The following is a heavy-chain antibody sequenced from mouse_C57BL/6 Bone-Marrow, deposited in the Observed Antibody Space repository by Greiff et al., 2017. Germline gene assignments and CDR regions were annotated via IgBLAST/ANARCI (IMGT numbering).Heavy chain of an antibody. Sequence: VQLKESGAELVRPGASVKLSCTASGFNIKDDYMHWVKQRPEQGLEWIGWIDPENGDTEYASKFQGKATITADTSSNTAYLQLSSLTSEYTAVSNCATLCNFDYWGQGTTLTVSS. CDR3: ATLCNFDY. V-gene: IGHV14-4*01. CDR1: GFNIKDDY. CDR2: IDPENGDT. J-gene: IGHJ2*01.